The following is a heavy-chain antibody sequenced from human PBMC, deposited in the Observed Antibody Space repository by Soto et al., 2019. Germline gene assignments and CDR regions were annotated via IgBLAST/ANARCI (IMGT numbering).Heavy chain of an antibody. Sequence: PGESLKISCKVSGYSFTSYWIGWVRQIPGKGLEWMGLIYPGDSDTRYSPSFQGQVTMSADKSISTAYLQWSSLQASDTDMYYSARHADRALVERDYYGMDVWGQGTTVTVSS. D-gene: IGHD5-18*01. V-gene: IGHV5-51*01. CDR2: IYPGDSDT. J-gene: IGHJ6*02. CDR1: GYSFTSYW. CDR3: ARHADRALVERDYYGMDV.